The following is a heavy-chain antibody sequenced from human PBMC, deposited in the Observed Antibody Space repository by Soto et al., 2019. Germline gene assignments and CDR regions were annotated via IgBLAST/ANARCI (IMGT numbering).Heavy chain of an antibody. D-gene: IGHD4-4*01. Sequence: SLRLSCEGSGFTFSRYGMHWVRQAPGKGLEWVAIISYDGTNKYYADSVKGRFTISADKSISTAYLQWSSLKASDTAMYYCARHQYNSNLFDYWGQGTQVTVSS. V-gene: IGHV3-30*03. CDR1: GFTFSRYG. CDR2: ISYDGTNK. J-gene: IGHJ4*02. CDR3: ARHQYNSNLFDY.